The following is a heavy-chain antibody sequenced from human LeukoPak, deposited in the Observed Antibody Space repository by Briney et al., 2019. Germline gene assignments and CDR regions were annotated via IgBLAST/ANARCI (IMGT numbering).Heavy chain of an antibody. V-gene: IGHV3-23*01. CDR3: AKASARADSFYYYYMDV. CDR1: GFTFSSYA. Sequence: SLRLSCAASGFTFSSYAMSWVRQAPGKGLEWVSAISGSGGGTYYADSVKGRFTISRDNSKNTLYLQMNSLRAEDTAVYYCAKASARADSFYYYYMDVWGKGTTVTVSS. D-gene: IGHD6-19*01. J-gene: IGHJ6*03. CDR2: ISGSGGGT.